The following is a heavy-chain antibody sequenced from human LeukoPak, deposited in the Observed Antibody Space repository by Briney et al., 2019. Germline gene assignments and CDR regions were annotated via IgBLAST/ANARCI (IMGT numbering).Heavy chain of an antibody. Sequence: SETLSLTCAVSGGSISSGGYSWSWIRQPPGKGREWIGYIYHSGSTYYNPSLKRRGTISVHRSKHQFSLKLSSVTAADTAVYYCARTSVGYGVDYWGQGTLVTVSS. CDR1: GGSISSGGYS. V-gene: IGHV4-30-2*01. CDR3: ARTSVGYGVDY. CDR2: IYHSGST. D-gene: IGHD5-12*01. J-gene: IGHJ4*02.